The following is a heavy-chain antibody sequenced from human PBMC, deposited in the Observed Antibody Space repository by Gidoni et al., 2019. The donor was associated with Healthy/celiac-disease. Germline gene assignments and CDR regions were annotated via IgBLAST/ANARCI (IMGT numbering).Heavy chain of an antibody. CDR3: AKDYYDSSGYYQNDAFDI. J-gene: IGHJ3*02. Sequence: EVQLLESGGGLVQPGGSLRLSCAASGFTFSSYAMSWVRQAPGKGLEWVSAISGSGGSTYYADSVKGRFTISRDNSKNTLYLQMNSLRAEDTAVYYCAKDYYDSSGYYQNDAFDIWGQGTMVTVSS. V-gene: IGHV3-23*01. D-gene: IGHD3-22*01. CDR1: GFTFSSYA. CDR2: ISGSGGST.